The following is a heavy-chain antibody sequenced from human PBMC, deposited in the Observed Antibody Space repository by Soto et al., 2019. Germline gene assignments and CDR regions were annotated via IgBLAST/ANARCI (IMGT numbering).Heavy chain of an antibody. CDR3: AKEGGYYDSSGYRAYYYYGMDV. Sequence: XVCLRLSCAASGFTFSSYGVHWVRQAPGKGLEWVAVISYDGSNKYYADSVKGRFTISRDNSKNTLYLQMNSLRAEDTAVYYCAKEGGYYDSSGYRAYYYYGMDVWGQGTTVTVSS. CDR1: GFTFSSYG. V-gene: IGHV3-30*18. CDR2: ISYDGSNK. J-gene: IGHJ6*02. D-gene: IGHD3-22*01.